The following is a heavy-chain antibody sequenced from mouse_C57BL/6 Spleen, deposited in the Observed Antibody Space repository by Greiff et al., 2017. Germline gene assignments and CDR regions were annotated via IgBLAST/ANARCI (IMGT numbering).Heavy chain of an antibody. V-gene: IGHV1-53*01. CDR3: ARSPGGPYYFDY. CDR1: GYTFTSYW. Sequence: QVQLKQSGTELVKPGASVKLSCKASGYTFTSYWMHWVKQRPGQGLEWIGNINPSNGGTNYNEKFKSKATLTVDKSSSTAYMQLSSLTSEDSAVYYCARSPGGPYYFDYWGQGTTLTVSS. CDR2: INPSNGGT. J-gene: IGHJ2*01.